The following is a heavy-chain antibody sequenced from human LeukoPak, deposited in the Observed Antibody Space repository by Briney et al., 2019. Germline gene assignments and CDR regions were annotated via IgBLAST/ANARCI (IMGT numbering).Heavy chain of an antibody. CDR1: GYTFTSYG. J-gene: IGHJ4*02. Sequence: ASVKVSCKASGYTFTSYGISWVRQAPGQGLEWMGWISAYNGNTNYAQKLQGRVTMTTDTSTSTAYMELRSLRSDDTAVYYCARDMRQQLATGLDYWAREPWSPSPQ. V-gene: IGHV1-18*01. D-gene: IGHD6-13*01. CDR3: ARDMRQQLATGLDY. CDR2: ISAYNGNT.